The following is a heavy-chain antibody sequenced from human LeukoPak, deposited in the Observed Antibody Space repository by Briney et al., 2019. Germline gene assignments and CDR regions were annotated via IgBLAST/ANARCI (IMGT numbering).Heavy chain of an antibody. J-gene: IGHJ3*02. CDR3: AKTQTPDYYDSSLDDAFDI. Sequence: GGSLRLSCAASGFTFDDYAMHWVRQAPGKGLEWVSGISWNSGSIGYADSVKGRFTISRDNAKNSLYLQMNSLRAEDTALYYCAKTQTPDYYDSSLDDAFDIWGQGTMVTVSS. V-gene: IGHV3-9*01. CDR1: GFTFDDYA. CDR2: ISWNSGSI. D-gene: IGHD3-22*01.